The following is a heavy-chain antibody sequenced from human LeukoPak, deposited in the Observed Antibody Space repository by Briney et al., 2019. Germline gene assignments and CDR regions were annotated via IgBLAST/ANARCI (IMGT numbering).Heavy chain of an antibody. J-gene: IGHJ4*02. D-gene: IGHD3-10*01. Sequence: PGGSLRLSCAASGFTFSYYSVNWVRQAPGKGLEWVSYISGSSSTIYYADSVKGRFTISRDNAKNSLYLQMNSLRDEDTVMYYCARGSGSSDWMIDYWGQGTLVTVSS. CDR3: ARGSGSSDWMIDY. V-gene: IGHV3-48*02. CDR1: GFTFSYYS. CDR2: ISGSSSTI.